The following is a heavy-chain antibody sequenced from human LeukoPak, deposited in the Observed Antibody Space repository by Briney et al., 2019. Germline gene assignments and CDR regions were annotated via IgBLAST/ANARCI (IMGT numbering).Heavy chain of an antibody. CDR3: ARGRTALYSSSSGYFDY. D-gene: IGHD6-6*01. V-gene: IGHV1-18*01. CDR2: ISAYNGNT. J-gene: IGHJ4*02. CDR1: GYTFTSYG. Sequence: GASVKVSCKASGYTFTSYGISWVRQAPGQGLEWMGWISAYNGNTNYAQKLQGRVTMTTDTSTSTAYMELSSLRSEDTAVYYCARGRTALYSSSSGYFDYWGQGTLVTVSS.